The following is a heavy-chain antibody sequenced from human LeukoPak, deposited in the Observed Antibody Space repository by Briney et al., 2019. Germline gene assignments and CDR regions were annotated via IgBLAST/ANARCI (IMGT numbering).Heavy chain of an antibody. D-gene: IGHD3-10*01. CDR2: IYYSGST. V-gene: IGHV4-30-4*01. CDR3: ARGGAGSYYGTTFDP. CDR1: GGSISSGDYY. J-gene: IGHJ5*02. Sequence: PSQTLSLTCTVSGGSISSGDYYWSWIRQPPGKGLEWIGYIYYSGSTYYNPSLKSRVTISVDTSKNQFSLKLSSVTAADTAVYYCARGGAGSYYGTTFDPWGQGTLSPSPQ.